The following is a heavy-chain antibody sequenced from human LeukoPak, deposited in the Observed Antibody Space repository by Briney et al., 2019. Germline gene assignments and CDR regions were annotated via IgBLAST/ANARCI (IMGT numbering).Heavy chain of an antibody. CDR3: ARGRDYYYYMDV. CDR2: ISSSSSYI. V-gene: IGHV3-21*01. Sequence: GGSLRLSCAASGFTFSSYSMNWVRQAPGKGLEWVSSISSSSSYIYYADSVKGRFTISRDNAKNSLYLQMNSLRAEDTAVYYCARGRDYYYYMDVWGKGTTVTVPS. J-gene: IGHJ6*03. CDR1: GFTFSSYS.